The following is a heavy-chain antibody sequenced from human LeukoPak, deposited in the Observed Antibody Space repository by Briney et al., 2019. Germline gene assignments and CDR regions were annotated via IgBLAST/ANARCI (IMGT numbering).Heavy chain of an antibody. CDR1: GFTFSSYA. CDR3: ARAPGSTSCIDY. CDR2: ISYDGSNK. D-gene: IGHD2-2*01. V-gene: IGHV3-30*09. J-gene: IGHJ4*02. Sequence: GGSLRLSCAASGFTFSSYAMHWVRQAPGKGLEWVAVISYDGSNKYYADSVKGRFAISRDNSKNTLYLQMNSLRAEDTAVYYCARAPGSTSCIDYWGQGTLVTVSS.